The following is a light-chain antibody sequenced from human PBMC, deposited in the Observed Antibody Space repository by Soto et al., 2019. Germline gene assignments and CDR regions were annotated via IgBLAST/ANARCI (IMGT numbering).Light chain of an antibody. CDR2: AAS. J-gene: IGKJ1*01. CDR1: QGISSY. Sequence: AIRMTQSPSSFSASTGDRVTITCRASQGISSYLAWYQQKPGKAPKLLSYAASTLQSGVPSRFSGSGSGTDFTLIISCLQSEDFATYYCQQYYSYPLTFVQGTKVEIK. V-gene: IGKV1-8*01. CDR3: QQYYSYPLT.